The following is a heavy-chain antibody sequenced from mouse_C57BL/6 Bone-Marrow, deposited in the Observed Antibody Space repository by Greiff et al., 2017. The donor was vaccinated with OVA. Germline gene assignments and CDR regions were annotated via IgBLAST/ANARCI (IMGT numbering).Heavy chain of an antibody. V-gene: IGHV3-6*01. D-gene: IGHD4-1*01. CDR3: ARGTNWAFFAY. CDR1: GYSITSGYY. CDR2: ISYDGSN. J-gene: IGHJ3*01. Sequence: EVKLQQSGPGLVKPSQSLSLTCSVTGYSITSGYYWNWIRQFPGNKLEWMGYISYDGSNNYNPSLKNRISITRDTSKNQFFLKLNSVTTEDTATYYCARGTNWAFFAYWGQGTLVTVSA.